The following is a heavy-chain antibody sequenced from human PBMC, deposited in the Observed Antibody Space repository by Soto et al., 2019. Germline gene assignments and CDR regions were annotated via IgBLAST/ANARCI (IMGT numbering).Heavy chain of an antibody. V-gene: IGHV3-74*01. J-gene: IGHJ6*02. CDR3: ARDLSSCSSARCYSYYYGMDV. D-gene: IGHD2-2*01. Sequence: GGSLRLSCSASGFNFSRYWTHWVRQVPGRGLVWVSHINSDGSRTTYADSVKGRFTISRDNAKNTLYLQMNSLRAEDTAVYYCARDLSSCSSARCYSYYYGMDVWGQGTAVTVSS. CDR1: GFNFSRYW. CDR2: INSDGSRT.